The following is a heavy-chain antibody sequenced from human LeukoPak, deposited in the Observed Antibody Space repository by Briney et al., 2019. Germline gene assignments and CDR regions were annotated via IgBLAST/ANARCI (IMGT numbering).Heavy chain of an antibody. Sequence: ANIKQDGSEKYYVDSVKGRFTISRDNAKNSLYLQMNSLRAEDTAVYYCARVDFEYQDYFDYWGQGTLVTVSS. CDR2: IKQDGSEK. J-gene: IGHJ4*02. V-gene: IGHV3-7*01. D-gene: IGHD2-2*01. CDR3: ARVDFEYQDYFDY.